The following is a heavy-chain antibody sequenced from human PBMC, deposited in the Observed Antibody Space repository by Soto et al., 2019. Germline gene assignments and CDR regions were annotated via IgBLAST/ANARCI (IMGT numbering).Heavy chain of an antibody. CDR1: GFTFTSSA. D-gene: IGHD3-3*01. V-gene: IGHV1-58*01. J-gene: IGHJ5*02. Sequence: ASVKVSCKASGFTFTSSAVQWVRQARGQRLEWIGWIVVGSGNTNYAQKFQERVTITRDMSTSTAYMELSSLRSEDTAVYYCAAVLEWPNNWFDPWGQGTLVTAPQ. CDR3: AAVLEWPNNWFDP. CDR2: IVVGSGNT.